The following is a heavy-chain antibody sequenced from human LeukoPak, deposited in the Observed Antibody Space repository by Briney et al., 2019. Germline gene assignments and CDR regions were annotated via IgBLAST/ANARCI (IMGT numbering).Heavy chain of an antibody. Sequence: GGSLRLSCAASGFTFSSYSMNWVRQAPGKRLEWVSYISSSSSTIYYADSVKGRFTISRDNAKNSLYLQMNSLRAEDTAVYYCARDGRFDYWGQGTLVTVSS. CDR2: ISSSSSTI. CDR3: ARDGRFDY. CDR1: GFTFSSYS. J-gene: IGHJ4*02. V-gene: IGHV3-48*01.